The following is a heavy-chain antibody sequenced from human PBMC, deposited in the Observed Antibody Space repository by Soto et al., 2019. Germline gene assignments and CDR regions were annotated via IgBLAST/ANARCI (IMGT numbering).Heavy chain of an antibody. Sequence: EVQLVESGGGLVQPGGSLRLSCAASGFMFNTYWMSWVRQAPGKGLEWVANKRQGGSEKYYVDSVKGRFIISRDNAKNSLYLQMNSLRAEDTAVYYCARVVGITMVRGVIGRFDHWGQGTLVTVSS. D-gene: IGHD3-10*01. CDR1: GFMFNTYW. J-gene: IGHJ4*02. CDR3: ARVVGITMVRGVIGRFDH. V-gene: IGHV3-7*01. CDR2: KRQGGSEK.